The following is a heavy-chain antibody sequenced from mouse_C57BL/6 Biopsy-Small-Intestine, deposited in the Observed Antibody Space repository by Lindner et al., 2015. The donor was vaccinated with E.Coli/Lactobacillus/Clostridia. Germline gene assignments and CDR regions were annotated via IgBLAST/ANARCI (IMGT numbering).Heavy chain of an antibody. CDR2: IDPENGDT. D-gene: IGHD1-1*01. Sequence: VQLQESGAELVRPGASVKLSCTASGFNIKDDYMHWVKQRPEQGLEWIGWIDPENGDTEYASKFQGKATITADTSSNTAYLQLSSLTSEDTAVYYCTPYYYGSSKAYWGQGTLVTVSA. CDR3: TPYYYGSSKAY. CDR1: GFNIKDDY. J-gene: IGHJ3*01. V-gene: IGHV14-4*01.